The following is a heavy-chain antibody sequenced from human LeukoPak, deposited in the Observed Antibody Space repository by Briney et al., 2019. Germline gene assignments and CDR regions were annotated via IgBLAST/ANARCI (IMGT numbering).Heavy chain of an antibody. CDR3: ARDERQWLDLDY. D-gene: IGHD6-19*01. CDR1: GYTFTSYG. V-gene: IGHV1-18*01. J-gene: IGHJ4*02. Sequence: ASVKVSCKASGYTFTSYGIGWVRQAPGQGLEWMGWISAYSGDTNYAQKFQGRATMTTDTSTSTAYMELRSLSSDDTAVYYCARDERQWLDLDYWGQGTLVTVSS. CDR2: ISAYSGDT.